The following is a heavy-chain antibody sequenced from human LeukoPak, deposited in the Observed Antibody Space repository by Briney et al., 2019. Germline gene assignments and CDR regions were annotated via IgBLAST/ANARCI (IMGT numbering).Heavy chain of an antibody. D-gene: IGHD1-1*01. CDR1: GFTSSNAW. Sequence: GGSLRLSCAVSGFTSSNAWMSGVRQAPGKGLEWVGRIKSKADGGAVEYAAPVKGRFTISRDDSTNTLFLQMNSLKTEDTAVYYCTRDNDRWSYFDFWGQGTLVTVSS. CDR3: TRDNDRWSYFDF. CDR2: IKSKADGGAV. J-gene: IGHJ4*02. V-gene: IGHV3-15*01.